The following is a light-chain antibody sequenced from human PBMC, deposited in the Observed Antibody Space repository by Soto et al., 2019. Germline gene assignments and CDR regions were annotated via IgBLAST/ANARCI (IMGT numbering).Light chain of an antibody. CDR3: QQRSNWPLLT. J-gene: IGKJ4*01. V-gene: IGKV3-11*01. CDR2: DAS. Sequence: EIVLTQSPATLSLSPGERATLSCRASQSVSNYLAWYQQKPGQAPRLLIYDASNRATGIQARFSGSGSGTDFTLTISSLEPEDLAVYYCQQRSNWPLLTFGGGTKVEIK. CDR1: QSVSNY.